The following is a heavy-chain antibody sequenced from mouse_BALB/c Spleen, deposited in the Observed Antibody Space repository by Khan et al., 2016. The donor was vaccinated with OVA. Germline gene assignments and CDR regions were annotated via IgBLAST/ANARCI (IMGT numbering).Heavy chain of an antibody. CDR3: ARRTYYANWYFDV. D-gene: IGHD1-1*02. J-gene: IGHJ1*01. CDR1: GYSITSDYA. CDR2: ISYSGST. V-gene: IGHV3-2*02. Sequence: EVQLLESGPGLVKPSQSLSLTCTVTGYSITSDYAWNWIRQFPGNKLGWMGFISYSGSTSYNPSLKSRISITRDTSKNQFFLQLNSVTTGDTATYYCARRTYYANWYFDVWGAGTTVTVSS.